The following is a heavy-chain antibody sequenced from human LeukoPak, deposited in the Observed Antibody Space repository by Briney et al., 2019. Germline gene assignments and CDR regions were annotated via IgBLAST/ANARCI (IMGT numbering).Heavy chain of an antibody. D-gene: IGHD1-26*01. V-gene: IGHV4-31*03. CDR3: ARRTPYSGSYIFDY. Sequence: SETLSLTCTVSGGSISSGGYYWSWIRQHPGKGLEWIGYIYYSGSTYYNPSLKSRVTISVDTSKNQFSLKLSSVTAADTAVYYCARRTPYSGSYIFDYWGQGTLVTVSS. J-gene: IGHJ4*02. CDR1: GGSISSGGYY. CDR2: IYYSGST.